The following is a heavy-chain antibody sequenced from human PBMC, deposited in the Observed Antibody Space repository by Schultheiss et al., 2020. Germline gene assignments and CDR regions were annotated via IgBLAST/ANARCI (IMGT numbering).Heavy chain of an antibody. CDR2: INHSGST. CDR1: GGSFSGYY. Sequence: SETLSLTCAVYGGSFSGYYWSWIRQPPGKGLEWIGEINHSGSTNYNPSLKSLVTISVDTSKNQFSLKLSSVTAADTAVYYCARGEPLDAFDIWGQGTMVTVSS. J-gene: IGHJ3*02. D-gene: IGHD1-14*01. V-gene: IGHV4-34*09. CDR3: ARGEPLDAFDI.